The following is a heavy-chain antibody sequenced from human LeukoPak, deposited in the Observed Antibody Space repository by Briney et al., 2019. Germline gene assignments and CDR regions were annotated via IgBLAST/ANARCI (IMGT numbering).Heavy chain of an antibody. CDR1: GGTFSSYA. CDR2: IMPIFGTA. J-gene: IGHJ6*04. V-gene: IGHV1-69*06. D-gene: IGHD6-25*01. CDR3: ARERPRDYYYGMDV. Sequence: SVTVSCKASGGTFSSYAFSWLRQAPAHGLEWMGGIMPIFGTANYAQKFQGRVTITADKYTSTAYMELSSLRSEDTAVYYCARERPRDYYYGMDVWGKGTTVSVSS.